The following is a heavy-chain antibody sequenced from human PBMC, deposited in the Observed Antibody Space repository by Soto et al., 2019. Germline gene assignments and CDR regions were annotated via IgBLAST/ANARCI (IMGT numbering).Heavy chain of an antibody. Sequence: LRLSCAASGFTFSSYAMHWVRQAPGKGLEWVAVISYDGSNKYYADSVKGRFTISRDNSKNTLYLQMNSLRAEDTAVYYCARDHLQSAYYDILTGYLKQKYFDYWGQGTLVTVSS. CDR1: GFTFSSYA. V-gene: IGHV3-30-3*01. J-gene: IGHJ4*02. CDR3: ARDHLQSAYYDILTGYLKQKYFDY. D-gene: IGHD3-9*01. CDR2: ISYDGSNK.